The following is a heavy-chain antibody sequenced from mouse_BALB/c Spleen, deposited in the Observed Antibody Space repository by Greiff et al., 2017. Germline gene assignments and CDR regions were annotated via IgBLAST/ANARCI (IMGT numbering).Heavy chain of an antibody. V-gene: IGHV5-4*02. CDR1: GFTFSDYY. J-gene: IGHJ2*01. Sequence: EVKVEESGGGLVKPGGSLKLSCAASGFTFSDYYMYWVRQTPEKRLEWVATISDGGSYTYYPDSVKGRFTISRDNAKNNLYLQMSSLKSEDTAMYYCARDGRLRRGYFDYWGQGTTLTVSS. D-gene: IGHD2-2*01. CDR2: ISDGGSYT. CDR3: ARDGRLRRGYFDY.